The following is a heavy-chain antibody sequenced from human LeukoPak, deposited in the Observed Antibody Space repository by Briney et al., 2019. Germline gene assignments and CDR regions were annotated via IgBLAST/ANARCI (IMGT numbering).Heavy chain of an antibody. CDR3: ARVFFGHFDY. CDR2: IYYSGST. V-gene: IGHV4-39*07. Sequence: SETLSLTCTVSGGSISSSSYYWGWIRQPPGKGLEWIGSIYYSGSTCYNPSLKSRVTMSVDTSKNQFSLKLSSVTAADTAVYYCARVFFGHFDYWGQGTLVTVSS. J-gene: IGHJ4*02. D-gene: IGHD3-10*01. CDR1: GGSISSSSYY.